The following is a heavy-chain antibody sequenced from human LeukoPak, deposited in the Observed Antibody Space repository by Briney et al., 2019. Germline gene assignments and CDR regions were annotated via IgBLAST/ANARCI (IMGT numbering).Heavy chain of an antibody. CDR3: AKESYYDGTGFYTG. D-gene: IGHD3-22*01. V-gene: IGHV3-23*01. CDR1: GFSFSNYA. CDR2: ISGSGSI. J-gene: IGHJ4*02. Sequence: PGGSLTLSCAASGFSFSNYAMSWIRQPPGKGLEWVSRISGSGSIDYADSVKGRFTISRDNSKNTLYLQMNSLRAEDTAVYYCAKESYYDGTGFYTGWGQGNLVTVSS.